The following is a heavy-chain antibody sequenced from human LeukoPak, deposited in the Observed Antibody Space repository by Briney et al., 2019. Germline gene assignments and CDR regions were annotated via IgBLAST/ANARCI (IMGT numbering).Heavy chain of an antibody. Sequence: ASVKVSCKASGYTFTGYYIHWVRQVPGQGLEWMGWINPNSGGTNYAQKFQGRVTMTRDTSIGTVYMELSSLRSDDTAVYYCSRDFLGGWFEPWGQGTLVTVSS. J-gene: IGHJ5*02. D-gene: IGHD4-23*01. CDR1: GYTFTGYY. CDR3: SRDFLGGWFEP. V-gene: IGHV1-2*02. CDR2: INPNSGGT.